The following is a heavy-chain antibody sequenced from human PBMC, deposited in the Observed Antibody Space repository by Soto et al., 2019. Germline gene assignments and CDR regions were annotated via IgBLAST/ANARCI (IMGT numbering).Heavy chain of an antibody. Sequence: ASVKVSCKASGGTFSSYTISWVRQAPGQGLEWMGRIIPILGIANYAQKFQGRVTITADKSTSTAYMELSSLRSEDTAVYYCARDSRRLRTPDIIDYWGQGTLVTVSS. CDR3: ARDSRRLRTPDIIDY. J-gene: IGHJ4*02. CDR1: GGTFSSYT. V-gene: IGHV1-69*04. CDR2: IIPILGIA. D-gene: IGHD2-15*01.